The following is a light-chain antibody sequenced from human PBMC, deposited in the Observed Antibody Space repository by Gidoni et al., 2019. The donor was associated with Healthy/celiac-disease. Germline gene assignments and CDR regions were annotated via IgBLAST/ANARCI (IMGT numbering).Light chain of an antibody. J-gene: IGLJ2*01. CDR3: QAWDSSTVV. Sequence: SYELTQPPSVSVSPGQTASITCSEDKLGDKYACWYQQKPGQSPMLVIYQDSKRTSGIPELFSGSNSGNTATLTISGTQAMDEADYYCQAWDSSTVVFGGGTKLTVL. CDR1: KLGDKY. V-gene: IGLV3-1*01. CDR2: QDS.